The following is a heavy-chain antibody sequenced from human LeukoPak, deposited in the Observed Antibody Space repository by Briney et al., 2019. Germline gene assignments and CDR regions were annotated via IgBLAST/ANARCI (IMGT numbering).Heavy chain of an antibody. V-gene: IGHV3-23*01. CDR2: ISGTGGST. CDR3: AKENTSGLRPKKWFDP. Sequence: GGSLRLSCAASGFTFSSYAMSWVRQAPGKGLEWVSAISGTGGSTYYADSVKGRFTISRDNSKNTLYLQMNSLRAEDTAVHYCAKENTSGLRPKKWFDPWGQGTLVTVAS. D-gene: IGHD3-22*01. CDR1: GFTFSSYA. J-gene: IGHJ5*02.